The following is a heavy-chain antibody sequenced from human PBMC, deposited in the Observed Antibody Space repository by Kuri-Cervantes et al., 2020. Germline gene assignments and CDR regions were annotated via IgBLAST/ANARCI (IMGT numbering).Heavy chain of an antibody. D-gene: IGHD6-19*01. Sequence: GESLKISCAASGFTFSTYGMHWVRQAPGKGLDWVTFISYDGSRTYYADSVQGRFTISRDNSKNTLYLQVNSLRPEDTAVYYCSKDRPAYSSGWYVRRFDPWGQGTLVTVSS. V-gene: IGHV3-30*18. J-gene: IGHJ5*02. CDR3: SKDRPAYSSGWYVRRFDP. CDR2: ISYDGSRT. CDR1: GFTFSTYG.